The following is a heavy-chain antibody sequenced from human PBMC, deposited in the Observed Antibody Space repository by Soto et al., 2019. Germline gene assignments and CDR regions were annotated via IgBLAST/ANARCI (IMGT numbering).Heavy chain of an antibody. Sequence: PGGSLRLSCAASGFTFSDYYMCWIRQAPGKGLVWVSYISSSGTPIYYEDSMKGRFTISRDNAKNELYLQMSRLSAEDTAFYYCARSQGPFWYFDYWGQGILVTVSS. CDR2: ISSSGTPI. CDR1: GFTFSDYY. V-gene: IGHV3-11*01. CDR3: ARSQGPFWYFDY. J-gene: IGHJ4*02.